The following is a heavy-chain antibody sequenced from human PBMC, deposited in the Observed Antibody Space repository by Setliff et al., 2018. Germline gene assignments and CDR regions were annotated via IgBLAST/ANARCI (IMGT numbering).Heavy chain of an antibody. V-gene: IGHV1-69*13. CDR2: IMPKFGTP. J-gene: IGHJ6*03. D-gene: IGHD5-18*01. CDR3: ASHFLTVMKYYYYMDV. Sequence: SVKVSCKASGGPFSNYCISWVRQAPGQGLEWMGGIMPKFGTPNRSQKFQDRVTITADESTSTAYMELSGLTSEDTAVYYCASHFLTVMKYYYYMDVWGKGTTGTVS. CDR1: GGPFSNYC.